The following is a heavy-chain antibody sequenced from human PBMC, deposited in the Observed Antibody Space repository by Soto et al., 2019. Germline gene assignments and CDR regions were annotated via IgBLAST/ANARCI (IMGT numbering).Heavy chain of an antibody. V-gene: IGHV1-8*01. CDR1: GYTFTEFD. CDR3: ARVVRFFGGHAGY. CDR2: MNTNTCNT. D-gene: IGHD3-3*01. J-gene: IGHJ1*01. Sequence: QVLLVQSGADVKKPGASVKVSCKTSGYTFTEFDINWVRQAPGQGLEWMGWMNTNTCNTGYAQKFQGRFTVTRDTSISTAYLELRRLRSEDSAVYYCARVVRFFGGHAGYGGQGPLVTVSS.